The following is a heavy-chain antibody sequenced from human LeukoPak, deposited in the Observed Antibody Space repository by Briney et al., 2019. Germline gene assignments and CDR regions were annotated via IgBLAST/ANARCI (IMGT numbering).Heavy chain of an antibody. Sequence: SETLSLICTASGAPISRFYWYGVRQPPGKGLEWIGNIYNGVPTFFNPSLKSRVTLSVDTSKTQFSLQLASVTAADTAVYYCVQTPGWPGLDYWGQGILVTVSS. CDR2: IYNGVPT. CDR1: GAPISRFY. V-gene: IGHV4-4*09. J-gene: IGHJ4*02. D-gene: IGHD6-19*01. CDR3: VQTPGWPGLDY.